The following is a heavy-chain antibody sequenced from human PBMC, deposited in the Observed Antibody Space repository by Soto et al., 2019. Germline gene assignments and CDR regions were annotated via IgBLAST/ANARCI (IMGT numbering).Heavy chain of an antibody. Sequence: ASVKVSCKASGYTFTGYYMHWVRQAPGQGLEWMGWINANSGGPKYAQKFQGRVTMTRDTSLSTAYMELSRLTSDDTAVYYGGTDGFTNLEMATNFWGQGTLVTVSS. D-gene: IGHD2-8*01. V-gene: IGHV1-2*02. J-gene: IGHJ4*02. CDR1: GYTFTGYY. CDR3: GTDGFTNLEMATNF. CDR2: INANSGGP.